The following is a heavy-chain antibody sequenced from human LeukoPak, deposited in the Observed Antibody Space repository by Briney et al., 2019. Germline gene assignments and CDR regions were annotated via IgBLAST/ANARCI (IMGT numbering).Heavy chain of an antibody. D-gene: IGHD6-13*01. CDR2: IYYSGST. CDR3: AREEAAAGGNWFDP. J-gene: IGHJ5*02. CDR1: GGSISSYY. Sequence: SETLSLTCTVSGGSISSYYWSWIRQPPGKGLEWIGYIYYSGSTNYNPSLKSRVTISVDTSKNQFSLKLSSVTAADTAVYYCAREEAAAGGNWFDPWGQGTLVTVSS. V-gene: IGHV4-59*01.